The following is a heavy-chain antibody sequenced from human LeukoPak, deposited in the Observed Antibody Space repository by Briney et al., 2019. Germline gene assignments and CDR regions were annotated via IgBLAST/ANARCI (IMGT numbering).Heavy chain of an antibody. V-gene: IGHV1-46*01. CDR2: INPSGGST. Sequence: ASVKVSCKASGYTFTSYYMHWVRQAPGQGLEWMGIINPSGGSTSYAQKFQGRVTMTRDTSTSTVYMELSSLRSEDTAVYYCARPGWGTYGGRNYYFDYWGQGTLVTVSS. D-gene: IGHD4-23*01. CDR3: ARPGWGTYGGRNYYFDY. CDR1: GYTFTSYY. J-gene: IGHJ4*02.